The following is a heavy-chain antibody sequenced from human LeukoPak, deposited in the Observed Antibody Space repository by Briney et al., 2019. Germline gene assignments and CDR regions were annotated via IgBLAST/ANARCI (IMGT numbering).Heavy chain of an antibody. CDR2: IGTAGDT. D-gene: IGHD3-9*01. Sequence: GGSLRLSCAASGFTFSSYDMHWVRQPTGKGLEWVSAIGTAGDTYYSHSVKGRFTISRENAKNSLYLHMHSLSAGDTAVYFCARGHMLTGYYNFAWFDPWGQGTLVTVSS. V-gene: IGHV3-13*01. CDR1: GFTFSSYD. CDR3: ARGHMLTGYYNFAWFDP. J-gene: IGHJ5*02.